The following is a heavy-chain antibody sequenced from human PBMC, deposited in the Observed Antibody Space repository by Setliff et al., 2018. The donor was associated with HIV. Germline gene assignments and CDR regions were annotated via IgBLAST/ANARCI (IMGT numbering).Heavy chain of an antibody. Sequence: GGSLRLSCAASGFTFDDYAMHWGRQAPGKGLEWVSGINWNSGTIAYADFVKGRFTISRDNTKNFVFLEMTNLRPEDTALYFCAKDTQTGYYDYWGQGTLVTVSS. CDR2: INWNSGTI. V-gene: IGHV3-9*01. D-gene: IGHD3-10*01. J-gene: IGHJ4*02. CDR1: GFTFDDYA. CDR3: AKDTQTGYYDY.